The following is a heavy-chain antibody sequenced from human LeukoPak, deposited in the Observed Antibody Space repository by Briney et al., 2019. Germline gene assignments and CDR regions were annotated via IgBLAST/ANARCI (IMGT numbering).Heavy chain of an antibody. CDR1: GFTFSSYG. V-gene: IGHV3-30*18. CDR3: AKTPGKTGAFDI. CDR2: ISYDGSNK. Sequence: PGGSLRLSCAASGFTFSSYGMHWVRQAPGKGLEWVAVISYDGSNKYYADSVKGRFTISRDNSKNTLYLQMNSLRAEDTAVYYCAKTPGKTGAFDIWGQGTMVTVSS. J-gene: IGHJ3*02.